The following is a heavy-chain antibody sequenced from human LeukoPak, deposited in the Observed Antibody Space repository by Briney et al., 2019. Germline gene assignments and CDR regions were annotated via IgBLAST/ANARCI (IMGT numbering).Heavy chain of an antibody. V-gene: IGHV3-48*03. CDR3: ARGGLVVPAAILGY. CDR2: ISSSGSTI. J-gene: IGHJ4*02. D-gene: IGHD2-2*02. Sequence: GGSLRLSCAASGFTFSSYEMNWVRQAPGKGLEWVSYISSSGSTIYYADSEKGRFTISRDNAKNSLYLQMNSLRAEDTAVYYCARGGLVVPAAILGYWGQGTLVTVSS. CDR1: GFTFSSYE.